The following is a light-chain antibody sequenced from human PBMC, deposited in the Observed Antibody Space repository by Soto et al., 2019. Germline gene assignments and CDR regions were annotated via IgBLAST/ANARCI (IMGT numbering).Light chain of an antibody. V-gene: IGKV3-20*01. Sequence: EIVLTQSPGTLSLSPGERATLSCRASQSVSSSYLAWYQQKPGQAPRLLIYGASARATGIPDRFSGSGSGTDFTLTISRLEPEDSAVYYCQQYDNSPLYTFGQGTKLEIK. CDR1: QSVSSSY. CDR3: QQYDNSPLYT. J-gene: IGKJ2*01. CDR2: GAS.